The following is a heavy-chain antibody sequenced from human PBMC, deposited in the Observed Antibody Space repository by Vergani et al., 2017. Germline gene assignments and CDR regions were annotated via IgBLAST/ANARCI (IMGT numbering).Heavy chain of an antibody. J-gene: IGHJ5*02. CDR3: ARVRVVVGYNWFDP. Sequence: QVQLQESGPGLVKPSQTLSLTCTVSGGSISSGDYYWSWIRQPPGKGLGWIGYIYYSGSTYYNPSLKSRVTISVETSKNQFSLKLSSVTAADTAVYYCARVRVVVGYNWFDPWGQGTLVTVSS. CDR1: GGSISSGDYY. CDR2: IYYSGST. D-gene: IGHD3-22*01. V-gene: IGHV4-30-4*08.